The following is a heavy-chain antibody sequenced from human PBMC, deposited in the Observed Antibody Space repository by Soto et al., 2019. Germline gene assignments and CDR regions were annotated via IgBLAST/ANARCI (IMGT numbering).Heavy chain of an antibody. D-gene: IGHD2-15*01. CDR3: AREGSYGWYDC. Sequence: GASVKVSCKASGYTFSSHGIIWVRQAPGQGLEWMGWISGYNGNAKYAQRFQGRVTMTTDTSTSTVYVDLRSLGSDDSAVYYCAREGSYGWYDCWGQGTLVTVSS. CDR2: ISGYNGNA. J-gene: IGHJ5*01. CDR1: GYTFSSHG. V-gene: IGHV1-18*01.